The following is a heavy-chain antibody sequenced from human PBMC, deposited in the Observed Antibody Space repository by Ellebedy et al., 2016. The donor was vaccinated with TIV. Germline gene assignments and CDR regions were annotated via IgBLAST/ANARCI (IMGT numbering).Heavy chain of an antibody. Sequence: MPSETLSLTCTVSGASISSYYWSWIRQPPGKGLEWIGYIYYNENTNYNPSLKSRVTISVDTSKNQCSLNLNSVTAADTAVYFCASTPFSAGSGYHPHDYWGQGILVTVSS. CDR3: ASTPFSAGSGYHPHDY. J-gene: IGHJ4*02. V-gene: IGHV4-59*08. CDR2: IYYNENT. CDR1: GASISSYY. D-gene: IGHD5-12*01.